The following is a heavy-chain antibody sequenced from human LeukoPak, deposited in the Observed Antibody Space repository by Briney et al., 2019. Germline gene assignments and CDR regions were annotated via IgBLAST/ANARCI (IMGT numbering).Heavy chain of an antibody. J-gene: IGHJ4*02. CDR3: ARDQRGYYGSGSYLDY. Sequence: ASVKVSCKASGYTFTSYGISWVRQAPGQGLEWMGWISAYNGNTNYAQKLQGRVTMTTDTSTSTAYMELRSLRSDDTAVYYCARDQRGYYGSGSYLDYWGQGTLVTVSS. D-gene: IGHD3-10*01. CDR2: ISAYNGNT. V-gene: IGHV1-18*01. CDR1: GYTFTSYG.